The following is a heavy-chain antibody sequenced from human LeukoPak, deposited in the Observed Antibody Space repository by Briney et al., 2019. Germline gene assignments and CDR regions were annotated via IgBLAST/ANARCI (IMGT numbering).Heavy chain of an antibody. V-gene: IGHV4-4*07. CDR3: ARGAVALSP. CDR2: IYTSGST. J-gene: IGHJ5*02. D-gene: IGHD6-19*01. Sequence: TSETLSLTCTVSGASISIYYWSSIRQPAGKGLEWIGRIYTSGSTNYNPSLKSRVTMSVDTSKNQFSLKVNSVTAADTAVYYCARGAVALSPWGQGTLVTVSS. CDR1: GASISIYY.